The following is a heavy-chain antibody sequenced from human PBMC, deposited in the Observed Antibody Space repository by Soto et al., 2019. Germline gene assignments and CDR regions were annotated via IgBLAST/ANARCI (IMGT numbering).Heavy chain of an antibody. Sequence: ASVKVSCKASGSTFTGYYMHWVRQAPGQGLEWMGWINPNSGGTNYAQKFQGWVTMTRDTPISTAYMELSRLRSDDTAVYYCARDHSSSWYGGYDYWGQGTLATVSS. V-gene: IGHV1-2*04. CDR3: ARDHSSSWYGGYDY. CDR1: GSTFTGYY. J-gene: IGHJ4*02. D-gene: IGHD6-13*01. CDR2: INPNSGGT.